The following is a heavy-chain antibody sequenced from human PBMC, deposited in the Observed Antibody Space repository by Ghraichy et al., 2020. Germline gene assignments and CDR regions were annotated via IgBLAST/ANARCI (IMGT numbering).Heavy chain of an antibody. Sequence: GGSLRLSCAASGFTFSSYSMNWVRQAPGKGLEWVSSISSSSSYIYYADSVKGRFTISRDNAKNSLYLQMNSLRAEDTAVYYCARDWWSGYSSSWYFSYWGQGTLVTVSS. D-gene: IGHD6-13*01. CDR1: GFTFSSYS. V-gene: IGHV3-21*01. CDR3: ARDWWSGYSSSWYFSY. J-gene: IGHJ4*02. CDR2: ISSSSSYI.